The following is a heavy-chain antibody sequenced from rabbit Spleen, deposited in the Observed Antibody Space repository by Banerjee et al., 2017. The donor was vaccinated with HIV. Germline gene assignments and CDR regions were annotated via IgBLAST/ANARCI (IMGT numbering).Heavy chain of an antibody. J-gene: IGHJ2*01. CDR2: IDTNDGDT. V-gene: IGHV1S45*01. CDR3: ARNYVNAFDP. D-gene: IGHD1-1*01. CDR1: GFSFSNNW. Sequence: QEQLVESGGGLVKPEGSLKLSCTVSGFSFSNNWICWVRQAPGKGLEWIACIDTNDGDTDYANWPKGRFTISKTSSTTVTLQMTSLTAADTATYFCARNYVNAFDPWGPGTLVTVS.